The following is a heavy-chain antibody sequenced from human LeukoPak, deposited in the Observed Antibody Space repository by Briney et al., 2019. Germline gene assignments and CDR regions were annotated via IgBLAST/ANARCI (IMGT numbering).Heavy chain of an antibody. Sequence: PSETLSLTCTVSGGSISSSSYYWGWIRQPPGKGLEWIGSIYYSGSTYYNPSLRSRVTISVDTSKNQFSLKLSSVTAADTAVYYCARGRYSYGYGYYFDYWGQGTLVTVSS. D-gene: IGHD5-18*01. CDR1: GGSISSSSYY. CDR2: IYYSGST. V-gene: IGHV4-39*07. J-gene: IGHJ4*02. CDR3: ARGRYSYGYGYYFDY.